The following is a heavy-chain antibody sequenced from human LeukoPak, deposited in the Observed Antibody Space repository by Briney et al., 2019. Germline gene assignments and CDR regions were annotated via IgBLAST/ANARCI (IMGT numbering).Heavy chain of an antibody. CDR3: ARDLGGNFYYYYYGMDV. Sequence: GGSLRLSCAASGFTFSNFAVSWVRQAPGKGLEWVSAISGSGGSTYYADSVKGRFTISRDNSKNTLYLQTNSLRAEDTAVYYCARDLGGNFYYYYYGMDVWGQGTTVTVSS. D-gene: IGHD4-23*01. CDR1: GFTFSNFA. J-gene: IGHJ6*02. V-gene: IGHV3-23*01. CDR2: ISGSGGST.